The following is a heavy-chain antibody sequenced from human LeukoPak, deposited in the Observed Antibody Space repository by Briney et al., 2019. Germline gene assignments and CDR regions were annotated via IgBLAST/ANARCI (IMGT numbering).Heavy chain of an antibody. CDR1: GFTFSDYY. J-gene: IGHJ6*02. V-gene: IGHV3-11*01. D-gene: IGHD3-3*01. Sequence: GGSLRLSCAASGFTFSDYYMSWIRQAPGKGLEWVSYISSSGSTIYYADSVKGRFTISRGNAKNSLYLQMTSLRAEDTAVYYCARDFRFLESSAESYGMDVWGQGTTVTVSS. CDR2: ISSSGSTI. CDR3: ARDFRFLESSAESYGMDV.